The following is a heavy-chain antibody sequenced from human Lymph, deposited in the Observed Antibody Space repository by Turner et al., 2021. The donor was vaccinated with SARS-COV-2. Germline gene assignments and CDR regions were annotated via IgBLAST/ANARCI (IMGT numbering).Heavy chain of an antibody. D-gene: IGHD1-1*01. Sequence: EVQPVEPGGGSIQPGGSLNLSCAASGFTVSSNYMTWVRQAPGKGLEWVSLIYSGGSTYYADSVKGRFTISRDNSKNTLYLQMNSLRAEDTAIYYCARDLQLYGMDVWGQGTTVTVSS. CDR1: GFTVSSNY. CDR2: IYSGGST. V-gene: IGHV3-53*01. J-gene: IGHJ6*02. CDR3: ARDLQLYGMDV.